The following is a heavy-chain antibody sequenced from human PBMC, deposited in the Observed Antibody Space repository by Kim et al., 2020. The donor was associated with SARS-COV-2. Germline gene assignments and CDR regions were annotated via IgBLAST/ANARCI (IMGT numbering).Heavy chain of an antibody. Sequence: GGSLRLSCAASGFTFSSYAMHWVRQAPGKGLEWVAVISYDGSNKYYADSVKGRFTISRDNSKNTLYLQMNSLRAEDTAVYYCARDPYYYGSGSANWFDP. V-gene: IGHV3-30*04. CDR3: ARDPYYYGSGSANWFDP. CDR1: GFTFSSYA. J-gene: IGHJ5*02. D-gene: IGHD3-10*01. CDR2: ISYDGSNK.